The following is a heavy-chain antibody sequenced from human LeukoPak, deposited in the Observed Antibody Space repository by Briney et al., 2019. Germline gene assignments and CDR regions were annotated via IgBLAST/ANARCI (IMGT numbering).Heavy chain of an antibody. CDR2: IYRGGEK. CDR3: AREYDSGYYFDY. V-gene: IGHV3-53*01. D-gene: IGHD3-22*01. Sequence: PGGSLRLSCAASGVTVSSNFMSWVRQAPGKGLEWVSVIYRGGEKYYADSVKGRFTISRDNSKNTLYLQMTSLRVEDTAVYYCAREYDSGYYFDYWGQGTLVTVSS. J-gene: IGHJ4*02. CDR1: GVTVSSNF.